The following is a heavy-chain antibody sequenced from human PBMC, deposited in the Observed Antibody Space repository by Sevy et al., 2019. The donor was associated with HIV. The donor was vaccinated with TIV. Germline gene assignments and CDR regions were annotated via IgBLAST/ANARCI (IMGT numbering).Heavy chain of an antibody. Sequence: GGSLRLSCAASGFTFSSYSMNWVRQAPGKGLEWVSYTSSSSSTIYYADSVKGRFTISRDNAKNSLYLQMNSLRDEDRAVDYCARDREYSGSYDAFDIWGQGTMVTVSS. V-gene: IGHV3-48*02. CDR1: GFTFSSYS. D-gene: IGHD1-26*01. CDR3: ARDREYSGSYDAFDI. J-gene: IGHJ3*02. CDR2: TSSSSSTI.